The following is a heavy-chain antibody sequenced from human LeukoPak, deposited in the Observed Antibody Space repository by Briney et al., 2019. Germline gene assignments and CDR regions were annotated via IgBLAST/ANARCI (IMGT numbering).Heavy chain of an antibody. CDR3: ARDRGGSSWYNYYDA. CDR2: IHFNGNT. J-gene: IGHJ4*02. D-gene: IGHD6-13*01. CDR1: GYSISNNY. Sequence: SVTLSLTCTVSGYSISNNYWSWIRQPAGKGLEWISRIHFNGNTDYNPSLKSRVTTPIDTTRNQFSLKLSSVTAADTAVFYCARDRGGSSWYNYYDAWGQGILVTVSS. V-gene: IGHV4-4*07.